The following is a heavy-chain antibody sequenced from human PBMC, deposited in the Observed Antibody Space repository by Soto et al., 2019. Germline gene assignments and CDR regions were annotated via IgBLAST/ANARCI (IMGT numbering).Heavy chain of an antibody. CDR2: ISAYNGNT. Sequence: ASVKVSCKASGYTFTSYGISWVRQAPGQGLEWMGWISAYNGNTNYAQKLQGRVTMTTDTSTSTAYMELSSLRSEDTAVYYCARDPYYDILTGYEYYYYYGMDVWGQGTTVTVSS. J-gene: IGHJ6*02. CDR1: GYTFTSYG. D-gene: IGHD3-9*01. V-gene: IGHV1-18*01. CDR3: ARDPYYDILTGYEYYYYYGMDV.